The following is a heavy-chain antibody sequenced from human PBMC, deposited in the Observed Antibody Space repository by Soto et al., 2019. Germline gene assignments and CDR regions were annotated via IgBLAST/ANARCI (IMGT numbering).Heavy chain of an antibody. CDR3: ARDSGP. V-gene: IGHV1-69*08. Sequence: QVQLVQSGAEVKKPGSSVKVSCKASGGTFSSYTISWVRQAPGQGLEWMGRIIPILGIANFAQKFQGRVTITADKSTSTAYMALSSLRSEDTDVYYGARDSGPWGQGTLVTVSS. D-gene: IGHD6-25*01. J-gene: IGHJ5*02. CDR1: GGTFSSYT. CDR2: IIPILGIA.